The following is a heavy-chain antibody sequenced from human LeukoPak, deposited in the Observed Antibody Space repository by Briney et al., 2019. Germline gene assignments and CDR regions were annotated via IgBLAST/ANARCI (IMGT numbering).Heavy chain of an antibody. V-gene: IGHV3-30*18. Sequence: GGSLRLSCVASGFTFSSYAMNWVRQAPGKGLEWVAVISYDGSNKYYADSVKGRFTISRDNSKNTLYLQMNSLRAEDTAVYYCAKLSYDSSGYSDYWGQGTLVTVSS. CDR1: GFTFSSYA. CDR2: ISYDGSNK. CDR3: AKLSYDSSGYSDY. D-gene: IGHD3-22*01. J-gene: IGHJ4*02.